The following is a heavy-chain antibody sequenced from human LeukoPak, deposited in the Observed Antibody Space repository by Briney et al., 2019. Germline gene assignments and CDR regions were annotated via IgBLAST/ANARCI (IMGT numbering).Heavy chain of an antibody. D-gene: IGHD3-3*01. V-gene: IGHV4-38-2*02. CDR1: GYSITSGFD. J-gene: IGHJ3*02. CDR3: ARDWSDAAFGM. Sequence: SETLSLTCSVSGYSITSGFDWGWIRQPPGKGLEWIASMHFSGATYYNPSLKSRVTISMDKPKNQFSLKLRSFNAADTAVYYCARDWSDAAFGMWGQGTMVTVSS. CDR2: MHFSGAT.